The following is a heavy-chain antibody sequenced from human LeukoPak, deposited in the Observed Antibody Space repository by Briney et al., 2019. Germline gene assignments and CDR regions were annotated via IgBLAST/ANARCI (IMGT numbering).Heavy chain of an antibody. J-gene: IGHJ4*02. D-gene: IGHD4-17*01. Sequence: GGSLRLSCAASGFTFSSYGMHWVRQAPGTGLEWVAVISYDGSNKYYADSVKGRFTISRDNSKNTLYLQMNSLRAEDTAVFYCANTPADYGDCKPPEPFDYWGQGTLVTVSS. CDR2: ISYDGSNK. CDR1: GFTFSSYG. CDR3: ANTPADYGDCKPPEPFDY. V-gene: IGHV3-30*18.